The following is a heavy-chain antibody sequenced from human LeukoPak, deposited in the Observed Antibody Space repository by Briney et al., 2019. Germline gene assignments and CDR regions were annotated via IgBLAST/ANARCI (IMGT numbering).Heavy chain of an antibody. CDR2: ISSGSTYI. CDR1: GFTFSSYY. V-gene: IGHV3-21*01. D-gene: IGHD4-23*01. J-gene: IGHJ4*02. Sequence: GGPLRLSCAASGFTFSSYYMNWVRQAPGKGLEWVSSISSGSTYIYYADSVKGRFTISRDNAKNSLYLQMNSLRAEDTAVYYCARVGTTVAELDYWGQGTLVTVSS. CDR3: ARVGTTVAELDY.